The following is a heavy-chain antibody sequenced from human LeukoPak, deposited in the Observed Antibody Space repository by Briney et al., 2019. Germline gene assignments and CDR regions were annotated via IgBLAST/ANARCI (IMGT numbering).Heavy chain of an antibody. V-gene: IGHV3-23*01. Sequence: GGSLRLSCAASGFTFSSYTMSWVRQAPGKGLEWVSVFTASGGNTYYADSVKGRFTISRDNPKNTLDLQMNSLRAEDTAVYYCAKSQGSGYYNYFDYWGQGTLVTVSS. D-gene: IGHD3-22*01. CDR3: AKSQGSGYYNYFDY. CDR1: GFTFSSYT. J-gene: IGHJ4*02. CDR2: FTASGGNT.